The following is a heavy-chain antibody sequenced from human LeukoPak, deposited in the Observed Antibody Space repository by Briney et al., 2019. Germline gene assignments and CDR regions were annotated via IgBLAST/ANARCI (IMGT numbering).Heavy chain of an antibody. V-gene: IGHV3-23*01. CDR3: AKSYDSGGYPLGDY. Sequence: PGGSLRLSCSASGFTGRSFAMAWVRQAPGKGLEWVSGIAAGATGTYYSDSVKGRFTISRDNSRKTVQLQMNSLRAEDTAVYYCAKSYDSGGYPLGDYWGQGTLVTVYS. CDR2: IAAGATGT. D-gene: IGHD3-22*01. CDR1: GFTGRSFA. J-gene: IGHJ4*02.